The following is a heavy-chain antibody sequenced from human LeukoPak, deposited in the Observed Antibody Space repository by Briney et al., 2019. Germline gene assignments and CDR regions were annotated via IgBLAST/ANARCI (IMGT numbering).Heavy chain of an antibody. CDR3: ARVSQMYSSSSWADAFDI. D-gene: IGHD6-6*01. Sequence: SETLSLTCTVSGGSISSGGYYWSWIRQPPGKGLEWIGYIYHSGSTYYNPSLKSRVTISVDRSKNQFSLKLSSVTAADTAVYYCARVSQMYSSSSWADAFDIWGQGTMVTVSS. V-gene: IGHV4-30-2*01. J-gene: IGHJ3*02. CDR2: IYHSGST. CDR1: GGSISSGGYY.